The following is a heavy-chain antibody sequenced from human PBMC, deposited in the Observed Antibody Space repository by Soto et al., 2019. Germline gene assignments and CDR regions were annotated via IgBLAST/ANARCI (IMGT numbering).Heavy chain of an antibody. Sequence: GESLKISCVASGFSISRNAMYWVRQAPGKGLEWVSGISERGDTTHYADSVKGRFTISRDTSKNTLYLQLNTLRADDTAVYYCAKDRPGTTSFDYWGQGTLVTVSS. CDR3: AKDRPGTTSFDY. J-gene: IGHJ4*02. CDR2: ISERGDTT. D-gene: IGHD1-1*01. CDR1: GFSISRNA. V-gene: IGHV3-23*01.